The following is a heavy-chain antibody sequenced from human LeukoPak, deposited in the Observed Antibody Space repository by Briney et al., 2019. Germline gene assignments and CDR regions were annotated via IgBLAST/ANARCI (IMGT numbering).Heavy chain of an antibody. V-gene: IGHV4-39*01. CDR2: ISYSGST. Sequence: SETLSLTCTVSGGSISSSTYYWGWIRQPPGKGLEWIGSISYSGSTYYNPSLKSRVIISGGTSKNQFSLKMRSVTAADTAVFYCARHEMHKGVQWNSWGQGTLVTVSS. J-gene: IGHJ4*02. CDR1: GGSISSSTYY. D-gene: IGHD6-19*01. CDR3: ARHEMHKGVQWNS.